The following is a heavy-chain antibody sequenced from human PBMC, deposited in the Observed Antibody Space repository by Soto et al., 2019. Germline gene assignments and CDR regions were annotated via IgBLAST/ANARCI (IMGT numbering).Heavy chain of an antibody. Sequence: QVQLVQSGAKVKKPGSSVKVSCKASGGTFSSYAITWVRQAPGQGLEWMGGIIPIFGTANYAQKFQGRVTITADESLTTAYMELSSLRSEDTAVYYCARDFPSSSSDPWGQGTLVTVSS. CDR2: IIPIFGTA. V-gene: IGHV1-69*01. J-gene: IGHJ5*02. CDR1: GGTFSSYA. CDR3: ARDFPSSSSDP.